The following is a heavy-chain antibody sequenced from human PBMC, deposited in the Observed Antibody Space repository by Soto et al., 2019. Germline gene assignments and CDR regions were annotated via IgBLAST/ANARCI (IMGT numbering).Heavy chain of an antibody. Sequence: PGGSLRLSCAASGFTFSSYGMHWVRQAPGKGLEWVAVISYDGSNKYYADSVKGRFTISRDNSKNTLYLQMNSLRAEDTAVYYCAKDDYCSGGSCYLDYYYYYMDGWGKGTTVTVSS. D-gene: IGHD2-15*01. J-gene: IGHJ6*03. V-gene: IGHV3-30*18. CDR3: AKDDYCSGGSCYLDYYYYYMDG. CDR1: GFTFSSYG. CDR2: ISYDGSNK.